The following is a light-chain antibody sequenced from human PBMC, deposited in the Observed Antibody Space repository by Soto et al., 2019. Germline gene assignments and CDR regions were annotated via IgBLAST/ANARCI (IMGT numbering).Light chain of an antibody. CDR3: EYYGSSIT. J-gene: IGKJ4*01. Sequence: DIVLTQSPGTLSLSPGERVTLSCRASQSIDNNHLAWYQQRPGQAPRLLIHGTSNRATGIPDRFSGSGSGKDFTLTFSRLEPEDLSVYYCEYYGSSITFGGGTKVEIK. CDR2: GTS. CDR1: QSIDNNH. V-gene: IGKV3-20*01.